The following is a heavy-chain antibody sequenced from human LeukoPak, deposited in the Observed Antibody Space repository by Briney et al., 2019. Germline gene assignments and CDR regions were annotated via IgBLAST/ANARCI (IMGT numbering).Heavy chain of an antibody. V-gene: IGHV3-23*01. D-gene: IGHD6-6*01. CDR3: ARLISTSSSRFSDY. Sequence: GGSLRLSCAASGFTFSSYAMSWVRQAPGKGLEWVSAISISGENTYYADSVKGRFTISRDTSRNTLYLQMHSLRAEDTAVYYYARLISTSSSRFSDYWGQGTLVTVSS. CDR2: ISISGENT. J-gene: IGHJ4*02. CDR1: GFTFSSYA.